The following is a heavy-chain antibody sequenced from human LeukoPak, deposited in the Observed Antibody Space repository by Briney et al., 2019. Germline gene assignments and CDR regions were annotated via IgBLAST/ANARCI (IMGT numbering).Heavy chain of an antibody. CDR1: GGTFSSYA. D-gene: IGHD2-2*01. Sequence: SVKVSCKASGGTFSSYAISWVRQAPGQGLEWMGGIIPIFGTANYAQKFQGRVTITADESTSTAYMELSSLRSEDTAVYYCAKGYCSSTSCPPDYWGQGTLVTVSS. CDR3: AKGYCSSTSCPPDY. J-gene: IGHJ4*02. CDR2: IIPIFGTA. V-gene: IGHV1-69*13.